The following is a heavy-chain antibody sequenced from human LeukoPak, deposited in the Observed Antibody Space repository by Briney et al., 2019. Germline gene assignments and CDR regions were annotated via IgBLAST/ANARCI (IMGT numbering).Heavy chain of an antibody. D-gene: IGHD6-6*01. CDR2: IKSDGSST. CDR3: ARDGMYGSSSYYYYMDV. CDR1: GFTFSTYW. Sequence: GGSLRLSCAASGFTFSTYWMHWVRQAPGKGLVWVSRIKSDGSSTNYADSVKGRFTIYRDNAKNTLYLQMNSLRAEDTAVYYCARDGMYGSSSYYYYMDVWGKGTTVTVSS. J-gene: IGHJ6*03. V-gene: IGHV3-74*01.